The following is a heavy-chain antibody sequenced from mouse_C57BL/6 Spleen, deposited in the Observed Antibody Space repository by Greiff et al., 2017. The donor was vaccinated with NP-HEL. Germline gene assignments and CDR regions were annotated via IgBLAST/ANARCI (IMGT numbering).Heavy chain of an antibody. D-gene: IGHD3-2*02. V-gene: IGHV1-59*01. CDR3: ARGLQATYFDY. CDR2: IDPSDSYT. Sequence: QVQLQQSGAELVRPGTSVKLSCKASGYTFTSYWMHWVKQRPGQGLEWIGVIDPSDSYTNYNQKFKGKATLTVDTSSSTAYMQLSSLTSEDSAVYYCARGLQATYFDYWGQGTTLTVSS. J-gene: IGHJ2*01. CDR1: GYTFTSYW.